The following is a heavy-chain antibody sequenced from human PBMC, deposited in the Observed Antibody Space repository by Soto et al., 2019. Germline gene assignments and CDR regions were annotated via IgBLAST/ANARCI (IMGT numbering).Heavy chain of an antibody. CDR3: AAVPVLRFLKWLPAYFDY. CDR1: GFMFTSSA. V-gene: IGHV1-58*01. D-gene: IGHD3-3*01. Sequence: ASVKVSCKTSGFMFTSSAVQWVRQALGQRLEWIGWLVVGSGNTHYAQHFQERVTLTRDMSTGTAYMELSSLRSEDTAVYYCAAVPVLRFLKWLPAYFDYWGQGTLVTVSS. CDR2: LVVGSGNT. J-gene: IGHJ4*02.